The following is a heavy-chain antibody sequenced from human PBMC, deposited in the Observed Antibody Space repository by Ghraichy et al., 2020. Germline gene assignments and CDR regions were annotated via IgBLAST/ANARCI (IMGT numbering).Heavy chain of an antibody. D-gene: IGHD2-15*01. J-gene: IGHJ4*02. Sequence: GESLNISCAASGFSLSNYWMNWVRQAQGKGLEWVANVNHDGSETYSVDSVKGRFTASRDNAENSLYLQMNSLKVADTAVYYCVRGAASPGLDYWGQGTLVTGSP. V-gene: IGHV3-7*01. CDR2: VNHDGSET. CDR3: VRGAASPGLDY. CDR1: GFSLSNYW.